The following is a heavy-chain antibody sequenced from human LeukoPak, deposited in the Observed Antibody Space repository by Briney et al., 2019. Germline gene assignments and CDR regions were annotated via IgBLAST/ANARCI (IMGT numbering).Heavy chain of an antibody. CDR3: ARDGVFRFEVGDVYYYYMDV. D-gene: IGHD2-21*02. CDR2: IIPIFGTA. J-gene: IGHJ6*03. CDR1: GGTFSSYA. Sequence: APVKVSCKASGGTFSSYAISWVRQAPGQGLEWMGGIIPIFGTANYAQKFQGRVTITADKSTSTAYMELSSLRSEDTAVYYCARDGVFRFEVGDVYYYYMDVWGKGTTVIISS. V-gene: IGHV1-69*06.